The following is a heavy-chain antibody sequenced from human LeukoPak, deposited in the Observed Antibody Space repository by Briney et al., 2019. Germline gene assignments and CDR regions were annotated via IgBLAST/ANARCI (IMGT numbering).Heavy chain of an antibody. J-gene: IGHJ5*02. CDR2: IKQDGSEK. CDR1: GFTFSMYW. V-gene: IGHV3-7*03. D-gene: IGHD2-2*01. Sequence: GGSLRLSCAASGFTFSMYWMNWVRQSPGKGLEWVADIKQDGSEKYYVDSVKGRFTISRDNAKNSLYLQMNSLRAEDTAVYYCARDNVVVPAATRACWFDPWGQGTLVTVSS. CDR3: ARDNVVVPAATRACWFDP.